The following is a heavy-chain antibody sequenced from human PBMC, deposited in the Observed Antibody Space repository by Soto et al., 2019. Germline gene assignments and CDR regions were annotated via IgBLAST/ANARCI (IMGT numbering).Heavy chain of an antibody. V-gene: IGHV3-48*02. Sequence: PGGSLRLSCAASGFTFSSYSMNLVRQAPGKGLEWVSYISSSSSTIYYADSVKGRFTISRDNAKNSLYLQMNSLRDEDTAVYYCARYCISTSCYDDFDYWGQGTLVTVSS. CDR1: GFTFSSYS. D-gene: IGHD2-2*01. CDR2: ISSSSSTI. J-gene: IGHJ4*02. CDR3: ARYCISTSCYDDFDY.